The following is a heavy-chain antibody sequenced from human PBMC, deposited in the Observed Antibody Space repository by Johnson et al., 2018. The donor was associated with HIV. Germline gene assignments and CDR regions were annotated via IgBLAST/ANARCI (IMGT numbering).Heavy chain of an antibody. V-gene: IGHV3-30*02. D-gene: IGHD3-22*01. CDR2: IRYDGRNK. Sequence: QVQLVESGGGVVQPGGSLRLSCEASRFTFSSYGVHWVRQDPGKGLEWVAFIRYDGRNKNYGDSVKGRFTISRDNSKKTLYLQMNSLRAEDTAVYYCAKVRRAYYEDAFDIWGQGTMVTVSS. CDR1: RFTFSSYG. CDR3: AKVRRAYYEDAFDI. J-gene: IGHJ3*02.